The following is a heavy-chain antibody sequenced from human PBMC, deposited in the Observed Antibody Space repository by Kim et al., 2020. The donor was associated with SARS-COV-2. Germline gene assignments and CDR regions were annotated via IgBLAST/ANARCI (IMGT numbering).Heavy chain of an antibody. CDR2: ISGSGGST. Sequence: GGSLRLSCAASGFTFSSYAMSWVRQAPGKGLEWVSAISGSGGSTYYADSVKGRFTISRDNSKNTLYLQMNSLRAEDTAVYYCAKGGDVLRYFDWLPVGFTPRFDYWGQGTLVTVSS. CDR3: AKGGDVLRYFDWLPVGFTPRFDY. V-gene: IGHV3-23*01. J-gene: IGHJ4*02. CDR1: GFTFSSYA. D-gene: IGHD3-9*01.